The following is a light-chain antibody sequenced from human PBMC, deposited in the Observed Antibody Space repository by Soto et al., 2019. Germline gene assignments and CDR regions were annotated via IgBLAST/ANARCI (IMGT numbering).Light chain of an antibody. CDR3: TSYTRTRNLL. CDR2: EVS. Sequence: QSALTQPASVSESPGQSITISCTGTSNDVGSYNYVSWYQHHPGRAPKLIIFEVSHRPSGVSDRFSASKSGNTASLTISGLQTEDEADYYCTSYTRTRNLLFGGGTKVTVL. J-gene: IGLJ2*01. V-gene: IGLV2-14*01. CDR1: SNDVGSYNY.